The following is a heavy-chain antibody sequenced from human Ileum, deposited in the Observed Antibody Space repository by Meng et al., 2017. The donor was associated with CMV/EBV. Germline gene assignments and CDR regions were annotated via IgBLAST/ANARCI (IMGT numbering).Heavy chain of an antibody. CDR1: GASLSTSDYY. V-gene: IGHV4-39*07. CDR3: AREKSGSHFDS. D-gene: IGHD5-12*01. CDR2: VYYNGRT. Sequence: QPELQGWGPGLVNPAETLPLTCTVSGASLSTSDYYVAYIRQSPGKGLEWIGSVYYNGRTYSNSSLESRVTMSLDTFKNQFSLRLSSVTAADTAMYFCAREKSGSHFDSWGQGTLVTVSS. J-gene: IGHJ4*02.